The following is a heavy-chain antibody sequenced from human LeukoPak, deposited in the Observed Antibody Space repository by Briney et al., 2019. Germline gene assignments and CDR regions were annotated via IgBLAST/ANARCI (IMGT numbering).Heavy chain of an antibody. D-gene: IGHD2-2*01. CDR1: GFTFSSYG. Sequence: GRSLRLSCAASGFTFSSYGMHWVRQAPGKGLEWVAVIWYDGSNKDYADSVKGRFTISRDNSKNTLYLQMNSLRAEDTAVYYCAKRDCSSTSCWLDPWGQGTLVTVSS. J-gene: IGHJ5*02. CDR2: IWYDGSNK. CDR3: AKRDCSSTSCWLDP. V-gene: IGHV3-33*06.